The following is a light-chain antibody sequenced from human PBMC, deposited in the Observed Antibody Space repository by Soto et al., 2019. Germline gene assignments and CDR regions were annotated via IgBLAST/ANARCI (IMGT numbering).Light chain of an antibody. J-gene: IGKJ1*01. V-gene: IGKV3-20*01. Sequence: EIVLTQSPGTLSLSPGERATLSCRASQSVSSSYLAWYQQKPGQAPRLLIYGASSRATGIPDRFSSSGSETDITHTISRLEPEDFAVYYCQQYGSSSWTFGQGTKVEIK. CDR2: GAS. CDR1: QSVSSSY. CDR3: QQYGSSSWT.